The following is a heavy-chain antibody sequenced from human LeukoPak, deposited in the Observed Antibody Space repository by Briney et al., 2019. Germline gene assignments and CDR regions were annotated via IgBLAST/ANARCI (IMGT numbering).Heavy chain of an antibody. CDR3: AKDTGYSYGHHYYYYGMDV. CDR2: ISGSGGST. J-gene: IGHJ6*02. Sequence: GGSLRLSCAASGFTFSSYAMSWVRQAPGKGPEWVSAISGSGGSTYYADSVKGRYTISRDNSKNTLYLQMNSLRAEDTAVYYCAKDTGYSYGHHYYYYGMDVWGQGTMVTVSS. CDR1: GFTFSSYA. V-gene: IGHV3-23*01. D-gene: IGHD5-18*01.